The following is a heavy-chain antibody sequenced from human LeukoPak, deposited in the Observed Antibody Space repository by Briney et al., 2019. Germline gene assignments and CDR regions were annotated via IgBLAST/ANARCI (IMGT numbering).Heavy chain of an antibody. Sequence: ASVKVSCKASGYTFTSYGISWVRQAPGQGLEWMGWISAYNGNTNYAQKLQGRVTMTTDTSTSTAYMELRSLRSDDTAVYYCARDGYYYGSSGTSTFDYWGQGTLVTVSS. J-gene: IGHJ4*02. V-gene: IGHV1-18*01. CDR1: GYTFTSYG. CDR2: ISAYNGNT. D-gene: IGHD3-22*01. CDR3: ARDGYYYGSSGTSTFDY.